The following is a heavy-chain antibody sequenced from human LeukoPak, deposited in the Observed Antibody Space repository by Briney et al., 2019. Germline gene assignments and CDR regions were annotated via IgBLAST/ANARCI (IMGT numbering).Heavy chain of an antibody. D-gene: IGHD1-7*01. CDR2: IHYSGNT. J-gene: IGHJ4*02. V-gene: IGHV4-59*08. CDR3: ARAGSGGNYIYYLDY. Sequence: SGTLSLTCTVSNDSISSYYYWSWIRHPPGKGLEWIGYIHYSGNTNYNPSLKSRVTLSVDTSKNQFSLRLSSVTAADTAVYYCARAGSGGNYIYYLDYWGRGTLVTVSS. CDR1: NDSISSYYY.